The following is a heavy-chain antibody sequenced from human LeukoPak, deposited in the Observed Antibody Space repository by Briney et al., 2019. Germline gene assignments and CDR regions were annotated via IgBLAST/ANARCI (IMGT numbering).Heavy chain of an antibody. CDR1: GFTFSSYA. V-gene: IGHV3-23*01. Sequence: GGSLRLSCAASGFTFSSYAMSWVRQAPGKGLEWVSAISGSGGSTYYADSVKGRFTISRDNSKNTLYLQMNSLRAEDTAVYYCAKVGYYDFWSGSSYYYYMDVWGKGTTVTVSS. CDR3: AKVGYYDFWSGSSYYYYMDV. J-gene: IGHJ6*03. D-gene: IGHD3-3*01. CDR2: ISGSGGST.